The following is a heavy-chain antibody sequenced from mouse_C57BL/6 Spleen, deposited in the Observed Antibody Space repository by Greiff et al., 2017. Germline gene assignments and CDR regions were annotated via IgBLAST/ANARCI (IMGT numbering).Heavy chain of an antibody. CDR1: GYTFTSYW. V-gene: IGHV1-61*01. CDR3: ARHSSGYGGFAY. Sequence: VKLQQPGAELVRPGSSVKLSCKASGYTFTSYWMDWVKQRPGQGLEWIGNIYPSDSETHYNQKFKDKATLTVDKSSSTAYMQLSSLTSEDSAVYYCARHSSGYGGFAYWGQGTLVTVSA. CDR2: IYPSDSET. J-gene: IGHJ3*01. D-gene: IGHD3-2*02.